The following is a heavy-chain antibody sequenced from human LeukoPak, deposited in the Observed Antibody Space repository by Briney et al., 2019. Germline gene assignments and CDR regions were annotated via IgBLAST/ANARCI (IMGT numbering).Heavy chain of an antibody. CDR3: ARHSSSGYCPLVDP. CDR2: IYHSGST. J-gene: IGHJ5*02. D-gene: IGHD3-22*01. Sequence: SETLSLTCAVSGYSISSGYYWGWIRQPPGKGLEWIGSIYHSGSTYYNPSLKSRVTISVDTSKNQFSLKLSSVTAADTAVYYCARHSSSGYCPLVDPWGQGTLVTVSS. CDR1: GYSISSGYY. V-gene: IGHV4-38-2*01.